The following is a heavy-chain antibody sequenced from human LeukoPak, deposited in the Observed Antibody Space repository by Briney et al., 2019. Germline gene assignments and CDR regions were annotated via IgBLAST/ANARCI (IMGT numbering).Heavy chain of an antibody. V-gene: IGHV1-69*01. D-gene: IGHD3-10*01. CDR2: IIPIFGTA. CDR3: ARDRPMVRGVS. J-gene: IGHJ4*02. CDR1: GGTFSSYA. Sequence: ASVKVSCKASGGTFSSYAISWVRQAPGQGLEWMGGIIPIFGTANYAQKFQGRVTITADESTSTAYMELSSLRSEDTTVYYCARDRPMVRGVSWGQGTLVTVSS.